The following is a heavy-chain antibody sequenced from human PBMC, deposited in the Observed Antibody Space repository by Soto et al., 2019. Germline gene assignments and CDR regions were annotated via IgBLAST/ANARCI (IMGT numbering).Heavy chain of an antibody. CDR3: ARGYCSSTSCHDYYYYGMDV. V-gene: IGHV3-33*01. CDR1: GFTFSSYG. J-gene: IGHJ6*02. D-gene: IGHD2-2*01. Sequence: QVQLVESGGGVVQPGRSLRLSCAASGFTFSSYGMHWVRQAPGKGLEWVAVIWYDGSNKYYADSVKGRFTISRDNSKNTLYLQMNSLRAEDTAVYYCARGYCSSTSCHDYYYYGMDVWSQGSTVTVSS. CDR2: IWYDGSNK.